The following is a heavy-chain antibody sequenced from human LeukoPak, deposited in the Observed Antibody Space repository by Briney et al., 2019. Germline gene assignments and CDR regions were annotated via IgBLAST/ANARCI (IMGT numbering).Heavy chain of an antibody. CDR2: IYYSGST. V-gene: IGHV4-59*01. J-gene: IGHJ5*02. CDR3: AREQPAGFDP. Sequence: PSETLSLTCTVSGGSISSYYWSWIRQPPGKGLEWIGYIYYSGSTNYTPSLKRRVTISVDTSKNQFSLKLSSVTAADTAVYYCAREQPAGFDPWGQGTLVTVSS. CDR1: GGSISSYY. D-gene: IGHD1-14*01.